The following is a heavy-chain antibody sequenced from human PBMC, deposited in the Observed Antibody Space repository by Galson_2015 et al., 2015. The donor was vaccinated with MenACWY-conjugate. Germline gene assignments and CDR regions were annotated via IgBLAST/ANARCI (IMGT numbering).Heavy chain of an antibody. CDR1: GFTFSNSW. V-gene: IGHV3-7*01. CDR2: INPEGSRG. J-gene: IGHJ4*02. Sequence: SLRLSCAASGFTFSNSWMNWVRQAPGSGLEWVANINPEGSRGTYVDSVKGRFTISRDNAENSVYLEMNSLIPEDTAVFYCAAWTADDNYWAQGTLVTVSS. D-gene: IGHD3/OR15-3a*01. CDR3: AAWTADDNY.